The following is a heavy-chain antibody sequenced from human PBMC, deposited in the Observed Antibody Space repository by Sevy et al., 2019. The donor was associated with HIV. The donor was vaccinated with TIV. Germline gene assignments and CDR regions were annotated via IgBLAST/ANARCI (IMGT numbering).Heavy chain of an antibody. D-gene: IGHD3-16*01. CDR1: GGSISSGGYY. CDR2: IYYSGST. J-gene: IGHJ3*02. Sequence: SETLSLTCTVSGGSISSGGYYWSWIRQHPGKGREWIGYIYYSGSTYCNPSLKSRVTISVDTSKNQFSLKLSSVTAADTAVYYCARAPFGRSDAFDIWGQGTMVTVSS. V-gene: IGHV4-31*03. CDR3: ARAPFGRSDAFDI.